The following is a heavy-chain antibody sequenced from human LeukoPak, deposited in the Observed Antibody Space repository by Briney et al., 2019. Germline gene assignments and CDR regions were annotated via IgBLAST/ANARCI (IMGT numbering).Heavy chain of an antibody. D-gene: IGHD5-24*01. Sequence: GGSLRLSCPASGFTCSDYYMSWIRQAPGKGLEWVSYISSSGRTIYYADSVKGRFTISRDNAKNSLYLQMNSLRAEDTAVYYCATANRDDFDYWGQGALVTVSS. CDR3: ATANRDDFDY. CDR1: GFTCSDYY. V-gene: IGHV3-11*04. CDR2: ISSSGRTI. J-gene: IGHJ4*02.